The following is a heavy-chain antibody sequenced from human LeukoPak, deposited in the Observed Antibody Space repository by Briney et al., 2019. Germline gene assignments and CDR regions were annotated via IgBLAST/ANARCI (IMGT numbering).Heavy chain of an antibody. Sequence: GASVKVSCKASGYTFINYYMHWVRQAPGQGLEWMGIINPSGGTTSYAQNFQGRVTMTRDTSTSTVYMELSSLRSEDTAVYYCAKVGSGIFGVVITPELYYWGQGTLVTVSS. CDR1: GYTFINYY. D-gene: IGHD3-3*01. J-gene: IGHJ4*02. V-gene: IGHV1-46*01. CDR3: AKVGSGIFGVVITPELYY. CDR2: INPSGGTT.